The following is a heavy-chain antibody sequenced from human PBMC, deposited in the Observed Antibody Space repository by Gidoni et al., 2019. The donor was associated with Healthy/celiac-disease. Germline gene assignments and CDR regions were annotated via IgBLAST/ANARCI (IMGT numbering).Heavy chain of an antibody. J-gene: IGHJ3*02. CDR2: INHSGST. CDR1: AGSFSGYY. CDR3: AGHLVVIRAFDI. V-gene: IGHV4-34*01. Sequence: QVQLQQCGAVLLKPSDTLSLTFALYAGSFSGYYWSWIRQPPGKGLEWIGEINHSGSTNYNQSLKSRVTRSVEKSKNQFSLKMSSVTAADTAVYYCAGHLVVIRAFDIWGQGTMVTVSS. D-gene: IGHD3-22*01.